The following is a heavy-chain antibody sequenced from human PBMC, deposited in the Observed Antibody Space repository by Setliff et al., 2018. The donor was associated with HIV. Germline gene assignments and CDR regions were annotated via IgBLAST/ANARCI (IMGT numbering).Heavy chain of an antibody. D-gene: IGHD3-3*01. Sequence: DSVKVSCKASGYTFNTYPINWVRQAPGQGLELMGWINTATGSPRFAQGFRGRFGFSLDASVTTTYLHINNLEAADSAIYYCARDGADYNFRSGTHPFDIWGQGTLVTVSS. CDR1: GYTFNTYP. CDR2: INTATGSP. CDR3: ARDGADYNFRSGTHPFDI. J-gene: IGHJ4*02. V-gene: IGHV7-4-1*02.